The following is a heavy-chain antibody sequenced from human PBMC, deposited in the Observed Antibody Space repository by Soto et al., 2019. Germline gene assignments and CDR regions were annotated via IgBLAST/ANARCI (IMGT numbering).Heavy chain of an antibody. CDR2: IYYSGST. V-gene: IGHV4-39*01. D-gene: IGHD7-27*01. Sequence: PSETLSLTCTVSGGSISSSSYYWGWIRQPPGKGLEWIGSIYYSGSTYYNPSLKSRVTISVDTSKNQFSLKLSSVTAADTAVYYCARQCRLGISCYYGMDVWGQGTTVTSP. J-gene: IGHJ6*02. CDR3: ARQCRLGISCYYGMDV. CDR1: GGSISSSSYY.